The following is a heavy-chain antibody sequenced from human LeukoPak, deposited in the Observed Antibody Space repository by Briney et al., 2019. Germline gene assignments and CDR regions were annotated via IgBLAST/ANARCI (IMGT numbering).Heavy chain of an antibody. CDR1: GFTFSSYW. J-gene: IGHJ4*02. CDR2: INQDGGET. Sequence: GGSLRLSCAASGFTFSSYWMSWVRQAPGKGLEWVANINQDGGETYYVDSVRGRFTISRDNAKNSLYLQMNSLRVEDTAVYFCARARIAAPLLDYWGQGTLVTVSS. V-gene: IGHV3-7*02. D-gene: IGHD6-13*01. CDR3: ARARIAAPLLDY.